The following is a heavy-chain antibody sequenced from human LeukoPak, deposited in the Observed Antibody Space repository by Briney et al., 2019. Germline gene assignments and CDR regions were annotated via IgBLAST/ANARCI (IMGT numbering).Heavy chain of an antibody. J-gene: IGHJ6*02. V-gene: IGHV3-7*03. CDR2: IKQDGSEK. CDR3: ARPIAAAAWEYYYYGMDV. Sequence: SGGSLRLSCAASGFTFSSYSMNWVRQAPGKGLEWVANIKQDGSEKHYVDSVKGRFTISRDNAQNSLYLQMNSPRAEDTAVYYCARPIAAAAWEYYYYGMDVWGQGTTVTVSS. CDR1: GFTFSSYS. D-gene: IGHD6-13*01.